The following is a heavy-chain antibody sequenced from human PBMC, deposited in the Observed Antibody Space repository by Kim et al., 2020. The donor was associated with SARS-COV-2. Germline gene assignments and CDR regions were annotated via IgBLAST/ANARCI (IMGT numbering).Heavy chain of an antibody. CDR1: GGSISSYY. CDR2: IYYSGNT. V-gene: IGHV4-59*08. D-gene: IGHD6-19*01. CDR3: ARSGQWLSPGDY. Sequence: SETLSLTCTVSGGSISSYYWSWIRQPPEEGLEWIGYIYYSGNTNYNPSLKSRVTISVDSSKNQFSLKLSSVTAADTAVYYCARSGQWLSPGDYWGQGTLVTVSS. J-gene: IGHJ4*02.